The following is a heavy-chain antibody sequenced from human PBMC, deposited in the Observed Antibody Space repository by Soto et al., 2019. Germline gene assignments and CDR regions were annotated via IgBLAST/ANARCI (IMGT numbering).Heavy chain of an antibody. CDR2: ISSSSSYT. CDR3: ARSPPLDYYDSSGYDAFDI. V-gene: IGHV3-11*06. J-gene: IGHJ3*02. Sequence: GGSLRLSCAASGFTFSDYYMSWIRQAPGKGLEWVSYISSSSSYTNYADSVKGRFTISRDNAKDSLYLQMNSLRAEDTAVYYCARSPPLDYYDSSGYDAFDIWGQGTMVTVSS. CDR1: GFTFSDYY. D-gene: IGHD3-22*01.